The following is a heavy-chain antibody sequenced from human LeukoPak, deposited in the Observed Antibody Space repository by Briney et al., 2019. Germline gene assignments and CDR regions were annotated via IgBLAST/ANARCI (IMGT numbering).Heavy chain of an antibody. CDR2: ISSSSSTI. D-gene: IGHD6-13*01. J-gene: IGHJ4*02. CDR1: GFTFSSYS. CDR3: ASSSWYQLDY. V-gene: IGHV3-48*01. Sequence: SGGSLRLSCAASGFTFSSYSMNWVRQAPGKGLEWVSYISSSSSTIYYADSVKGRFTISRDNAKNSLYLQMNSLRAEDTAVYYCASSSWYQLDYWGQGTLVTVSS.